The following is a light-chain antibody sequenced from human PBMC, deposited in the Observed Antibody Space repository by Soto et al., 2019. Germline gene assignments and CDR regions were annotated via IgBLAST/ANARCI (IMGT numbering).Light chain of an antibody. CDR3: QQYNNWPFS. CDR2: DVS. V-gene: IGKV3-15*01. CDR1: QGVTTN. J-gene: IGKJ5*01. Sequence: EILMTQSPATLSVSPGERATLSCRAGQGVTTNFAWYQQKSGQSPRLLIYDVSTRATGVPARFSGTGSETDFTLTISGLQSDDSAVYFCQQYNNWPFSFGQGTRLE.